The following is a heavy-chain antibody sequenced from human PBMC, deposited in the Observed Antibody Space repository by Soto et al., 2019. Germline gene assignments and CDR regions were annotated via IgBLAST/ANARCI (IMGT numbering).Heavy chain of an antibody. D-gene: IGHD1-26*01. CDR3: ARRSDYYYYYMDV. CDR1: AGSLSTYY. Sequence: SQTLSLPCTASAGSLSTYYWTWIRQPPGKGLEWIGYIYYSGSTNYNPSLKSRVTISVDTSKNQFSLKLSSVTAADTAVYYCARRSDYYYYYMDVWGKGTTVT. J-gene: IGHJ6*03. CDR2: IYYSGST. V-gene: IGHV4-59*08.